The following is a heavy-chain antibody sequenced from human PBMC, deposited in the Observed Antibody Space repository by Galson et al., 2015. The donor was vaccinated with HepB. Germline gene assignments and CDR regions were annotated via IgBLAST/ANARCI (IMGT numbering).Heavy chain of an antibody. Sequence: SLRLSCAASGFTFSDYYMSWIRQAPGKGLEWVSYISSSSSYTNYADSVKGRFTISRDNAKNSLYLQMNSLRAEDTAVYYCASGFWVGGVTANTGPFDYWGQGTLVTVSS. J-gene: IGHJ4*02. CDR2: ISSSSSYT. CDR1: GFTFSDYY. D-gene: IGHD2-21*02. CDR3: ASGFWVGGVTANTGPFDY. V-gene: IGHV3-11*06.